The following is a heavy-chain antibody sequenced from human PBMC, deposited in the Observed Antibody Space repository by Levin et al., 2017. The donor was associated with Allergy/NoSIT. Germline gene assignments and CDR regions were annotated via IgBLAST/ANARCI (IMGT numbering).Heavy chain of an antibody. Sequence: GGSLRLSCAASGLTFRTAAMAWVRQAPGKGLEHVGRILSKTEGGTADYAAPVKGRFTISRDDSQSMLYLQMKSLKTEDTAVYFCATGGINGTWGQGTLVTVSS. CDR1: GLTFRTAA. CDR3: ATGGINGT. V-gene: IGHV3-15*01. CDR2: ILSKTEGGTA. J-gene: IGHJ4*02. D-gene: IGHD1-7*01.